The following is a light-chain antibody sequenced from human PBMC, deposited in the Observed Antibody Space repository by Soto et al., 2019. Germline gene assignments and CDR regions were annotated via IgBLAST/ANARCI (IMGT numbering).Light chain of an antibody. CDR2: DAS. J-gene: IGKJ1*01. V-gene: IGKV1-5*01. Sequence: DIQLTQYPSLLSASVGDRFTSTCRASQSISRWLAWYQQKPGKAPKLLIHDASSLQSGVPSRFSGSGSGTEFTLTISSLQPDDFATYYCQQHQSYWSFGQGSKVDI. CDR1: QSISRW. CDR3: QQHQSYWS.